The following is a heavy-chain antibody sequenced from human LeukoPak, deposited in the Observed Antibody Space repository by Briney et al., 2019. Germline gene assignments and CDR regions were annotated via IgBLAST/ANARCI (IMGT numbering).Heavy chain of an antibody. CDR2: IRYDGIAI. CDR3: TKGTSGIIAGGHDYYMDV. CDR1: GFTFSSFG. J-gene: IGHJ6*03. V-gene: IGHV3-30*02. D-gene: IGHD6-13*01. Sequence: GGSLRLSCAASGFTFSSFGMNWVRQAPGKGLEWVTFIRYDGIAIQYADSVKGRFTISRDNSKNALYLQMISLRPEDTAVYFCTKGTSGIIAGGHDYYMDVWGKGTTVTVSS.